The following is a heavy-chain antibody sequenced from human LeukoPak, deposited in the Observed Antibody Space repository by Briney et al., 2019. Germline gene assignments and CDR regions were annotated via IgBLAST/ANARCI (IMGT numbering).Heavy chain of an antibody. CDR2: INSDGSST. J-gene: IGHJ3*02. V-gene: IGHV3-74*01. D-gene: IGHD1-14*01. Sequence: GGSLRLSCAASGFTFSSAWMSWVRQAPGKGLVWVSRINSDGSSTTFADSVKGRFTISRDNAKNTLYLQMNSLRAEDTAVYYHVRVSLEDGNSDNRAVNIWGQGTTVTVSS. CDR1: GFTFSSAW. CDR3: VRVSLEDGNSDNRAVNI.